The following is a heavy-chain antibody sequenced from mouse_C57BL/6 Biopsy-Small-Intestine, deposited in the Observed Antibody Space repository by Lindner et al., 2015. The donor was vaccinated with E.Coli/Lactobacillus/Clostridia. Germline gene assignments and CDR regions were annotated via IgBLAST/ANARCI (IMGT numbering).Heavy chain of an antibody. CDR3: AREGDGNYVDYAMDY. J-gene: IGHJ4*01. Sequence: VQLQESGPGLVAPSQSLSITYTVSGFSLTSYAIGWVRQPPGKGLEWLGVIWTGGGTNYNSALKSRLSISKDNSKSQVFLKMNSLQTDDTARYYCAREGDGNYVDYAMDYWGQGTSVTVSS. D-gene: IGHD2-1*01. V-gene: IGHV2-9-1*01. CDR2: IWTGGGT. CDR1: GFSLTSYA.